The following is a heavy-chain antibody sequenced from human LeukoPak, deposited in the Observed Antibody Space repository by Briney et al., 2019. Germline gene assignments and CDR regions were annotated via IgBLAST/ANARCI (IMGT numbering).Heavy chain of an antibody. CDR2: IYYSGST. D-gene: IGHD4-17*01. CDR3: ARARIDSGDYYFDY. V-gene: IGHV4-59*01. Sequence: SETLSLTCNVSGGSISSYFWSWIRQPAGKGLEWIGYIYYSGSTNYNPSLKSRVTISVDTSKNQFSLKLSSVTAADTAVYYCARARIDSGDYYFDYWGQGTLVTVSS. CDR1: GGSISSYF. J-gene: IGHJ4*02.